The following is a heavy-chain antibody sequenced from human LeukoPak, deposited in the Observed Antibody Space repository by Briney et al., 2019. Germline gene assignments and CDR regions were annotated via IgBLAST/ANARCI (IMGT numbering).Heavy chain of an antibody. CDR3: ARDDSSSWYFDY. CDR2: INAGNGNT. V-gene: IGHV1-3*01. D-gene: IGHD6-13*01. Sequence: ASVKVSCKASGYTFTSYAMHWVRQAPGQRVEWMGWINAGNGNTKYSQKFQGRVTITRDTSASTAYMELSGLRSEDTAVYYCARDDSSSWYFDYWGQGTLVTVSS. CDR1: GYTFTSYA. J-gene: IGHJ4*02.